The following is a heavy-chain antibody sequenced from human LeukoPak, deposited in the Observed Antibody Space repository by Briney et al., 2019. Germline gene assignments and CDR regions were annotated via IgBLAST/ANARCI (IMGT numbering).Heavy chain of an antibody. J-gene: IGHJ4*02. CDR2: IKSKTDGGTT. D-gene: IGHD5-12*01. Sequence: GRSLRLSCAASGFTFSNAWMSWVRQAPGKWLEWVGRIKSKTDGGTTDFAAPVKGRFTISRDDSKNTLYLQMNSLKSEDTAVYYCTTESGYEGLFDYWGQGTLVTVSS. CDR1: GFTFSNAW. V-gene: IGHV3-15*01. CDR3: TTESGYEGLFDY.